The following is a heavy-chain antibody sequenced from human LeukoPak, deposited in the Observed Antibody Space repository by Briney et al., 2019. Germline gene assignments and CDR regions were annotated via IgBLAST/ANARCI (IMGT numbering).Heavy chain of an antibody. J-gene: IGHJ5*02. Sequence: ASVKVSCTASGYTFISYGISWVRQAPGQGLEWMGWISAYNGNTSYAQKLQGRVTMTTDTSTSTAYMELRSLRSDDTAVYYCARRIDYSNYDDWFDPWGQGTLVTVSS. CDR1: GYTFISYG. D-gene: IGHD4-11*01. CDR3: ARRIDYSNYDDWFDP. V-gene: IGHV1-18*01. CDR2: ISAYNGNT.